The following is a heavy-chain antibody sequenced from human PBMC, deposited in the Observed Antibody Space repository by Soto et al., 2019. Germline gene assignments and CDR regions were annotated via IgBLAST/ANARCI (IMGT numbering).Heavy chain of an antibody. J-gene: IGHJ6*03. Sequence: PGGSLRLSCAASGFTFSSYSMNWVRQAPGKGLEWVSYISSSSSTIYYADSVKGRFTISRDNAKNSLYLQMNSLRAEDTAVYYCARGEDGDYDYYYYYMDVWGKGTTVTVSS. CDR2: ISSSSSTI. CDR3: ARGEDGDYDYYYYYMDV. V-gene: IGHV3-48*01. CDR1: GFTFSSYS. D-gene: IGHD4-17*01.